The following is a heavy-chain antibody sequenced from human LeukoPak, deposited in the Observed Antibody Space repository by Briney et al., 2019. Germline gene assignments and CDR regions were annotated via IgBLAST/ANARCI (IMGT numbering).Heavy chain of an antibody. V-gene: IGHV4-31*03. CDR3: ARRDYGSGFIRFDP. D-gene: IGHD3-10*01. CDR2: IYYSGNT. J-gene: IGHJ5*02. Sequence: PSETLSLTCTVSGGSISSGSDYWSWIRQHPGKGLEWIGSIYYSGNTYYNPSLKSRITISLDTSENQFSLKLNSVTAADTAVYYCARRDYGSGFIRFDPWGQGTLVTVSS. CDR1: GGSISSGSDY.